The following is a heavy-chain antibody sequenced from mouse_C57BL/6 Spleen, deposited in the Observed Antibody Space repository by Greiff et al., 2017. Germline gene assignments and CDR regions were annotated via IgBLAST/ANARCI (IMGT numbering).Heavy chain of an antibody. D-gene: IGHD2-4*01. J-gene: IGHJ4*01. CDR1: GYTFTDYN. CDR2: INPNNGGT. V-gene: IGHV1-18*01. Sequence: EVQLQQSGPELVKPGASVKIPCKASGYTFTDYNMDWVKQSHGKSLEWIGDINPNNGGTIYNQKFKGKATLTVDKSSSTAYMELRSLTSEDTAVYYCARIPSMITTLYYYAMDYWGQGTSVTVSS. CDR3: ARIPSMITTLYYYAMDY.